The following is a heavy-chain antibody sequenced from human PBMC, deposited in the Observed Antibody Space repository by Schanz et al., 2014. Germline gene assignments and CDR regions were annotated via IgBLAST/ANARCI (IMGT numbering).Heavy chain of an antibody. Sequence: EVQLVESGGGLIQPGGSLRLSCAASGFGFSSYSLNWVRQAPGKGLEWVSSISYGTSYIYYAESVKGRFTISRDNAKNSLYLQVNGLRAEDTAVYYCARVALPGYSSPRDAFDIWGQGTMVTVSS. V-gene: IGHV3-21*01. CDR2: ISYGTSYI. CDR1: GFGFSSYS. D-gene: IGHD5-18*01. J-gene: IGHJ3*02. CDR3: ARVALPGYSSPRDAFDI.